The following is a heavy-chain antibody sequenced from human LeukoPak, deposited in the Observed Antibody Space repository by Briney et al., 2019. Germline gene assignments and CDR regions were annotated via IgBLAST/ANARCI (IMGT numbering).Heavy chain of an antibody. D-gene: IGHD3-22*01. CDR1: GFTFDDYG. J-gene: IGHJ3*02. CDR3: ARVGYYYESSSYSGAFDI. Sequence: GGSLRLSCTASGFTFDDYGMSWVRQAPGKGLEWVSGTNWDGGSTGKTDSVKGRFTIFRDNAKSSLYLQMNSLRAEDTALYYCARVGYYYESSSYSGAFDIWGQGAMVTVSS. CDR2: TNWDGGST. V-gene: IGHV3-20*04.